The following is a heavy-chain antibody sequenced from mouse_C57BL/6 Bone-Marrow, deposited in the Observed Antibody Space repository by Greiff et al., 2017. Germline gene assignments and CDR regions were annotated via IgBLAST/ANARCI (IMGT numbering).Heavy chain of an antibody. D-gene: IGHD1-1*01. CDR2: IRSKSNNYAT. J-gene: IGHJ3*01. V-gene: IGHV10-1*01. CDR1: GFSFNTYA. CDR3: VSEGYGSSYEAWFAY. Sequence: EVKLQESGGGLVQPKGSLKLSCAASGFSFNTYAMNWVRQAPGKGLEWVARIRSKSNNYATYYADSVKDRFTISRDDSESMLYLQMNNLKTEDTAMYYCVSEGYGSSYEAWFAYWGQGTLVTVSA.